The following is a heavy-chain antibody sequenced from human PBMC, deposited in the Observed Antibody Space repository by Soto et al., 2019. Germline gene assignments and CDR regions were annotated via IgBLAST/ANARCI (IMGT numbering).Heavy chain of an antibody. Sequence: GGSLRLSCAASGFTFTNAWINWVRQAPGKGLEWVGRIKSKNDGGTTDYAEPVKGRFAISRDDSNNMVYLQMNSLKIEDTAVYYCTTDSYSTIIIVRFDYWGHGTLVTVS. V-gene: IGHV3-15*07. CDR1: GFTFTNAW. CDR3: TTDSYSTIIIVRFDY. J-gene: IGHJ4*01. CDR2: IKSKNDGGTT. D-gene: IGHD3-22*01.